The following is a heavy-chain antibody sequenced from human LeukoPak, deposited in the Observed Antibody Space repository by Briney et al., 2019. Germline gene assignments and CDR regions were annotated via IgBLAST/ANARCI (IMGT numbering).Heavy chain of an antibody. CDR3: AGAYDNYYYYYMDV. D-gene: IGHD3-9*01. CDR1: GFTFSSYS. V-gene: IGHV3-21*01. Sequence: GGSLRLSCAASGFTFSSYSMNWVRQAPGKGLEWVSSISSSSSYIYYADSVKGRFTISRDNAKNSLYLQMNSLRAEDTAVYYCAGAYDNYYYYYMDVWGKGTTVTISS. CDR2: ISSSSSYI. J-gene: IGHJ6*03.